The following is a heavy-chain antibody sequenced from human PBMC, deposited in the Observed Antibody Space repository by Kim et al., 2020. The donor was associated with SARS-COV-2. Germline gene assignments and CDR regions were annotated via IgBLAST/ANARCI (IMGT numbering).Heavy chain of an antibody. V-gene: IGHV3-30*18. J-gene: IGHJ5*01. Sequence: GGSLRPSCAASGFTFSSYGMHWVRQAPGKGLEWVAVISYDGSNKYYGDSVKGRFTISRDNSKNTLYVQMNSLRAEDTAVYYCVKDYYDSSGYYNNWFDSWGQGTLVTVSS. D-gene: IGHD3-22*01. CDR2: ISYDGSNK. CDR1: GFTFSSYG. CDR3: VKDYYDSSGYYNNWFDS.